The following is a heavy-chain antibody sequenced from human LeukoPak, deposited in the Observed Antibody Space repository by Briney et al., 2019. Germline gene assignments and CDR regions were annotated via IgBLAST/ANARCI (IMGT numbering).Heavy chain of an antibody. CDR2: ISSSGNTM. Sequence: SGGSLRLSCAASGFIFSRYEMNWVRQAPGKGLEWVSYISSSGNTMYYADSVKGRFTISRDNAKSSLYLQIHSPRAEDTAVYYCARVANQKHYFDYWGQGTLVTVSS. V-gene: IGHV3-48*03. CDR1: GFIFSRYE. J-gene: IGHJ4*02. CDR3: ARVANQKHYFDY. D-gene: IGHD2-21*01.